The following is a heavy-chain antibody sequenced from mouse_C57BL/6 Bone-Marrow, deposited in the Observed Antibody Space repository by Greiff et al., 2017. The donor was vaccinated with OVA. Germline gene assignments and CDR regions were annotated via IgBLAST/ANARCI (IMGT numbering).Heavy chain of an antibody. D-gene: IGHD4-1*01. CDR1: GFNIKNTY. Sequence: QVQLQQSVAELVRPGASVKLSCTASGFNIKNTYMHWVKQRPEQGLEWIGEIDPSDSYTNYNQKFKGKATLTVDTSSSTAYMQLSSLTSEDSAVYYCARELTPLDFDYWGQGTTLTVAS. V-gene: IGHV1-50*01. CDR2: IDPSDSYT. CDR3: ARELTPLDFDY. J-gene: IGHJ2*01.